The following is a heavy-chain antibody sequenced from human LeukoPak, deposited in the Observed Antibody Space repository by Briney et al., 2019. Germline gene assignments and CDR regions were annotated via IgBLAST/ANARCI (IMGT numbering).Heavy chain of an antibody. V-gene: IGHV3-30*18. CDR1: GFTFSSYG. D-gene: IGHD2-21*01. CDR2: ISYDGSNK. CDR3: AKAYCGGDCYSRLYYFDY. J-gene: IGHJ4*02. Sequence: GGSLRLSCAASGFTFSSYGMHWVRQAPGKGLEWVAVISYDGSNKYYADSVKGRFTISRDNSKNTLYLQMNSLRAEDMAVYCCAKAYCGGDCYSRLYYFDYWGQGTLVTVSS.